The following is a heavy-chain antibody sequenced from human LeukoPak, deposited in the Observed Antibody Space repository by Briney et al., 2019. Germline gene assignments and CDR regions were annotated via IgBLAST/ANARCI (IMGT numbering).Heavy chain of an antibody. CDR2: IYYSGST. D-gene: IGHD6-6*01. CDR3: ARGDSSSKVDY. CDR1: GGSISSSSYY. Sequence: SETLSLTCTVSGGSISSSSYYWGWIRQPPGKGLEWIGSIYYSGSTYYNPSLKSRVTISVDTSKNQFSLKLSSVTAADTAVYYCARGDSSSKVDYWGQGTLVTVSS. V-gene: IGHV4-39*01. J-gene: IGHJ4*02.